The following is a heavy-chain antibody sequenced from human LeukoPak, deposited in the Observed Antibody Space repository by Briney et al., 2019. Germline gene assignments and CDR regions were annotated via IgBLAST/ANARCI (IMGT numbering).Heavy chain of an antibody. J-gene: IGHJ6*03. CDR2: IYSGGGT. D-gene: IGHD3-3*01. CDR3: ARARGRDDFWGAIGYYYYMDV. CDR1: GFTVSSNY. V-gene: IGHV3-53*01. Sequence: GGSLRLSCAASGFTVSSNYMSWVRQAPGKGLEWVSVIYSGGGTYYADSVKGRFTISRDNSKNTLYLQMNSLRAEDTAVYYCARARGRDDFWGAIGYYYYMDVWGKGTTVTVSS.